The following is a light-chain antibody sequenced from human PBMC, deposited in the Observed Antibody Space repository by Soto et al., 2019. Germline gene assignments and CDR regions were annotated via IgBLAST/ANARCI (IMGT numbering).Light chain of an antibody. J-gene: IGKJ4*01. Sequence: EIVLTQSPDTPSLSPGERATLSCRASQSISSHLAWYQQKPGQAPRLLIYGASNRATGIPARFSGSGSGTDFTLTISSLEPEDFAVYYCQQRINWPLTFGGGTKVEIK. CDR1: QSISSH. CDR3: QQRINWPLT. CDR2: GAS. V-gene: IGKV3-11*01.